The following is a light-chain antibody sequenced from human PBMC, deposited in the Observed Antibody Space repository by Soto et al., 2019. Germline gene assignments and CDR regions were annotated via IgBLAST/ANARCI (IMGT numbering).Light chain of an antibody. J-gene: IGKJ4*01. Sequence: DIQLTQSPSFLSASVGDSVTITCRAIQGISSYLAWYQQKPGKAHKLLIFAASTVQSGVPSRFSGSGSGTEFTLTISSLQPEDFATYYCQQLNSYPFTVGGGTKVEIK. V-gene: IGKV1-9*01. CDR3: QQLNSYPFT. CDR1: QGISSY. CDR2: AAS.